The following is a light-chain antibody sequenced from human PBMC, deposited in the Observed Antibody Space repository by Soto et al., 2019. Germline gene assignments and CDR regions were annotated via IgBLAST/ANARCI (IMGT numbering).Light chain of an antibody. CDR2: EVS. CDR1: SSDVGGYNY. CDR3: SSYTSSSTWV. V-gene: IGLV2-14*01. Sequence: QSVLTQPASVSGSPGQSITISCTGTSSDVGGYNYVSWYQQHPGKAPKLMIYEVSNRPSGVSNRFSGPKSGNTASLTISGLQADDEADYYCSSYTSSSTWVFGGGTKLTVL. J-gene: IGLJ3*02.